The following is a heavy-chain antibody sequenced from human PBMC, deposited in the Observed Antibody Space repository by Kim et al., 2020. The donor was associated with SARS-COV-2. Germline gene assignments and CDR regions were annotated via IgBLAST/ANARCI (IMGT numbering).Heavy chain of an antibody. J-gene: IGHJ4*02. CDR2: ISGGGVTT. V-gene: IGHV3-11*04. D-gene: IGHD5-12*01. CDR3: VRKYSGSDY. Sequence: GGSLRLSCAVSGFTFSDYPMSWIRQTPGKGLEWISVISGGGVTTYEADSVKGRFTISRDNAKNSLYLQMNSLRAEDTAMYYCVRKYSGSDYWGQGTQVIV. CDR1: GFTFSDYP.